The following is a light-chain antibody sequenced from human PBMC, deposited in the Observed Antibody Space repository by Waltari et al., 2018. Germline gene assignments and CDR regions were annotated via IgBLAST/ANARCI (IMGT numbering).Light chain of an antibody. V-gene: IGKV3-15*01. CDR2: GAS. J-gene: IGKJ5*01. CDR1: PNVSSK. CDR3: QQYNNWPPIT. Sequence: ETVMTQSPASLSVSPGAGANLSCRASPNVSSKLAWYQPQPGQAPRLLIFGASTRATGIPARFSGSGSGTEFTLTISSLQSEDFAVYYCQQYNNWPPITFGQGTRLEIK.